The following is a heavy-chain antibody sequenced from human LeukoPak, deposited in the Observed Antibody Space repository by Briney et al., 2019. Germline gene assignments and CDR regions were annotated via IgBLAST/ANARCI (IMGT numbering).Heavy chain of an antibody. D-gene: IGHD3-3*01. J-gene: IGHJ6*03. CDR1: GGSISSSNW. V-gene: IGHV4-4*02. CDR2: INHSGST. CDR3: ARTYYDFWSGYSREDDMDV. Sequence: SETLSLTCAVSGGSISSSNWWSWVRQPPGKGLEWIGEINHSGSTNYNPSLKSRVTISVDTSKNQFSLKLSSVTAADTAVYYCARTYYDFWSGYSREDDMDVWGKGTTVTVSS.